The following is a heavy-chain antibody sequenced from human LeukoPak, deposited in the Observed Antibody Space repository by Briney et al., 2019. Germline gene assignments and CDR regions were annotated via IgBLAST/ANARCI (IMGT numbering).Heavy chain of an antibody. Sequence: GGSLRLSCAASGFTFSSYGMHWVRQAPGKGLEWVAVISYDGSNEYYADSVKGRFTISRDNSKNTLYLQMNSLRAEDTAVYYCAKDSYDYGFDYWGQGTLVTVSS. V-gene: IGHV3-30*18. CDR3: AKDSYDYGFDY. CDR1: GFTFSSYG. CDR2: ISYDGSNE. D-gene: IGHD5-12*01. J-gene: IGHJ4*02.